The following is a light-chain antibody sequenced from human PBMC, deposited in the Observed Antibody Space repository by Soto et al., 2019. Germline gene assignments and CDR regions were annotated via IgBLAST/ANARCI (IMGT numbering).Light chain of an antibody. V-gene: IGKV3-15*01. Sequence: EIVMTQSPATLSVSPGERATLSCRASQSVSSNLAWYQQKPGQAPRLLIYGASNRATGIPARFSGSGSGTEFTLTISSLQSEDFAVYYCQQYGSSPLFTFGQGTKLEIK. CDR1: QSVSSN. CDR2: GAS. CDR3: QQYGSSPLFT. J-gene: IGKJ2*01.